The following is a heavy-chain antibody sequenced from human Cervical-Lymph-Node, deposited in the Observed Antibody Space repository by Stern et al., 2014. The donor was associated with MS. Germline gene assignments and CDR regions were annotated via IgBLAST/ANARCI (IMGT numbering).Heavy chain of an antibody. CDR1: GGRFTSYA. CDR2: AIHTIGST. V-gene: IGHV1-69*06. CDR3: VERDAWFDP. D-gene: IGHD1-1*01. J-gene: IGHJ5*02. Sequence: QVPLQQSGAEVKKPGSSVNVSCTASGGRFTSYAISWVRQGPGQGLEWLVGAIHTIGSTNYAQKSQGRLTITADKSSNIAYMELRSLTTEDTAIYYCVERDAWFDPWGPGTLVTVSS.